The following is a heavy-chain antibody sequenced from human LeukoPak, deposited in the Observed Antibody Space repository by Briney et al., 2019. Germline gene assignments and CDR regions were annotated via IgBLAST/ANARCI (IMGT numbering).Heavy chain of an antibody. D-gene: IGHD3-9*01. CDR2: INEDGSKR. V-gene: IGHV3-74*01. J-gene: IGHJ4*02. CDR3: ARELTAYYDILTGSAQRYYFDY. CDR1: GFPFSSYW. Sequence: GGSLRLSCATSGFPFSSYWMHWVRQAPGKGLVWVSRINEDGSKRDYADSVKGRFTISRDNAKNSLYLQMNSLRDGDTAVYYCARELTAYYDILTGSAQRYYFDYWGQGTLVTVSS.